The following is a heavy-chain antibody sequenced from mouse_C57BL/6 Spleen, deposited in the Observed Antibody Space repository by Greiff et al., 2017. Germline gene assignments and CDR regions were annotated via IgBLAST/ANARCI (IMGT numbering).Heavy chain of an antibody. CDR2: IYPGDGDT. D-gene: IGHD1-1*01. CDR3: ARERNYYSGDYYAMDY. V-gene: IGHV1-82*01. Sequence: QVQLQQSGPELVKPGASVKISCKASGYAFSSSWMNWVKQRPGKGLEWIGRIYPGDGDTNYNGKFKGKATLTADKSSSTAYMQLSSLTSEDSAVYFCARERNYYSGDYYAMDYWGQGTSVTVSS. J-gene: IGHJ4*01. CDR1: GYAFSSSW.